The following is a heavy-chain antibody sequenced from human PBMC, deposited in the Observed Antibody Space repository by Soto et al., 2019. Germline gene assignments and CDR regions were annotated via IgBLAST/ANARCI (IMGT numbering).Heavy chain of an antibody. CDR2: ISGSGGST. J-gene: IGHJ1*01. CDR1: GFTFSSYA. Sequence: EVQLLGSGGGLVQPGGSLRLSCAASGFTFSSYAMSWVRQAPGQGLEWVSAISGSGGSTYYADSVKGRFTISRNNSKNTLYLQMHSLSAEDTAVYYCLSLGGDYSPESFQQWGQGTLVAFSS. V-gene: IGHV3-23*01. CDR3: LSLGGDYSPESFQQ. D-gene: IGHD4-17*01.